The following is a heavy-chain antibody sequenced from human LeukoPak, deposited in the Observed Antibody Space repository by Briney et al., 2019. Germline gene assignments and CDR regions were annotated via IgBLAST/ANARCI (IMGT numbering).Heavy chain of an antibody. V-gene: IGHV5-51*01. Sequence: GESLKISCRVSGDGFDNYWIGWVRHKSGEGLQWVAIIHPSSSATHYSPSLQGRVSISADKAITTAYLQWNSLRTSDTAIYFCARRAHLAQLGVASFDPWGQGTLVTVSS. D-gene: IGHD2-8*01. J-gene: IGHJ5*02. CDR3: ARRAHLAQLGVASFDP. CDR1: GDGFDNYW. CDR2: IHPSSSAT.